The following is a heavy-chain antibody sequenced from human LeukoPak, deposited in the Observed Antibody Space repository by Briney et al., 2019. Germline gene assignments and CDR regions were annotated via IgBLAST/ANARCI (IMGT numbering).Heavy chain of an antibody. V-gene: IGHV4-59*08. CDR1: GGSISSYY. CDR2: IYYSGST. CDR3: ARQWVGATKFRWFDP. Sequence: PSETLSLTCTVSGGSISSYYWSWIRQPPGKGLEWIGYIYYSGSTNYNPSLKSRVTISVDTSKNQFSLKLSSVTAADTAVYYCARQWVGATKFRWFDPWGQGTLVTVSS. J-gene: IGHJ5*02. D-gene: IGHD1-26*01.